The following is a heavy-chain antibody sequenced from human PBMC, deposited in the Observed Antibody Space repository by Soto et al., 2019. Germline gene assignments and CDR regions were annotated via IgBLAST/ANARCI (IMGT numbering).Heavy chain of an antibody. CDR2: ISYDGSNK. V-gene: IGHV3-30-3*01. CDR3: ARDLEVAVAGA. CDR1: GFTFSSYA. D-gene: IGHD6-19*01. J-gene: IGHJ5*02. Sequence: QVQLVESGGGVVQPGRSLRLSCAASGFTFSSYAMHWVSQAPGKGLEWVAVISYDGSNKYYADSVKGRFTISRDNSKNTLYLQMNRLRAEDTAVYYCARDLEVAVAGAWGQGTLVTVSS.